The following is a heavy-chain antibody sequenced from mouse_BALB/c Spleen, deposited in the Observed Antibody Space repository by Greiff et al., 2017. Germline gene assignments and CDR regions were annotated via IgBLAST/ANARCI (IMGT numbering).Heavy chain of an antibody. J-gene: IGHJ4*01. CDR1: GYTFTDYE. CDR2: IDPETGGT. CDR3: TRYFITTATTGYAMDY. Sequence: QVQLQQSGAELVRPGASVTLSCKASGYTFTDYEMHWVKQTPVHGLEWIGAIDPETGGTAYNQKFKGKATLTADKSSSTAYMELRSLTSEDSAVYYCTRYFITTATTGYAMDYWGQGTSVTVSS. D-gene: IGHD1-2*01. V-gene: IGHV1-15*01.